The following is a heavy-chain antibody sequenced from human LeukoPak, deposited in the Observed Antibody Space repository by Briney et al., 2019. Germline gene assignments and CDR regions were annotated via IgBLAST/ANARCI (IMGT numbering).Heavy chain of an antibody. V-gene: IGHV1-46*01. J-gene: IGHJ4*02. D-gene: IGHD6-19*01. CDR1: GYTFTSYY. CDR2: IDPSGGGT. Sequence: ASVKVSCKASGYTFTSYYIHWVRQAPGQGLEWMRIIDPSGGGTSDAQKFQGRVTMTRDMSTSTVYMELSSLRSEDTAVYYCARDKTGLAVAGNGNYFDYWGQGTLVTVSS. CDR3: ARDKTGLAVAGNGNYFDY.